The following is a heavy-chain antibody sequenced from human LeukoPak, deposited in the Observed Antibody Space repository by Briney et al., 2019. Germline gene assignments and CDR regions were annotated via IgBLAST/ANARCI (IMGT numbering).Heavy chain of an antibody. CDR2: IYYSGST. J-gene: IGHJ4*02. V-gene: IGHV4-39*07. Sequence: SETLSLTCTVSGGSISSSSYYWGWIRQPPGKGLEWIGSIYYSGSTYYNPSLKSRVTISVDTSKNQFSLKLSSVTAADTAVYYCATPSEDGDYFDYWGQGTLVTVSS. D-gene: IGHD4-17*01. CDR1: GGSISSSSYY. CDR3: ATPSEDGDYFDY.